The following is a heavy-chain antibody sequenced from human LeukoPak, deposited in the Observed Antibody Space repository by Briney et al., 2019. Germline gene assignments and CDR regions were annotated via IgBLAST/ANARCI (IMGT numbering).Heavy chain of an antibody. J-gene: IGHJ6*03. V-gene: IGHV4-39*07. CDR1: GGSISSSSYY. D-gene: IGHD2-2*01. CDR2: IYYSGST. Sequence: SETLSLTCTVSGGSISSSSYYWGWIRQPPGKGLEWIGSIYYSGSTYYNPSPKSRVTISVDTSKNQFSLKLSSVTAADTAVYYCARVNWGIVVVPAANRYYYYYMDVWGKGTTVTVSS. CDR3: ARVNWGIVVVPAANRYYYYYMDV.